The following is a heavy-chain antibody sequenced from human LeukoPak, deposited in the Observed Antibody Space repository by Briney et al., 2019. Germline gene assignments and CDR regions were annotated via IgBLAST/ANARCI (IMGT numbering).Heavy chain of an antibody. D-gene: IGHD6-19*01. CDR2: IYRSSNGETT. J-gene: IGHJ4*02. Sequence: PGGSLRLSCAASGITFSNAWMTWVRQAPGKGLEWVGRIYRSSNGETTDYGAPVKGRFTISRDDSKNTLYLQMISLKTEDTAVYYCTTYSSGSCPFWGQGTLVTVSS. CDR1: GITFSNAW. CDR3: TTYSSGSCPF. V-gene: IGHV3-15*01.